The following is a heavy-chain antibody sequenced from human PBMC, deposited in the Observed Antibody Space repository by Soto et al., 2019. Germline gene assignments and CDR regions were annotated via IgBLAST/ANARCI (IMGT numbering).Heavy chain of an antibody. CDR3: ARGYCSSTSCYTENFDY. CDR2: INHSGST. J-gene: IGHJ4*02. V-gene: IGHV4-34*01. Sequence: SETLSLTCAVYGGSFSGYYWSWIRQPPGKGLEWIGEINHSGSTNYNPSLKSRVTISVDTSKNQFSLKLSSVTAADTAVYYCARGYCSSTSCYTENFDYWGQGTLVTVSS. D-gene: IGHD2-2*02. CDR1: GGSFSGYY.